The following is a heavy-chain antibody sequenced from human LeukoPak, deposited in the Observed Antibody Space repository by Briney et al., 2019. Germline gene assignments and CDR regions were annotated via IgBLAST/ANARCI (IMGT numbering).Heavy chain of an antibody. CDR1: GYSFTSYW. J-gene: IGHJ4*02. D-gene: IGHD5-24*01. CDR3: ARHSEMASFDY. Sequence: GESLKISCKGSGYSFTSYWIGWVRQMPGKGLEXMGIIYPGDSDTXXSPSXQGQVTISADKSISTAYLQWSSLKASDTAMYYCARHSEMASFDYWGQGTLVTVSS. CDR2: IYPGDSDT. V-gene: IGHV5-51*01.